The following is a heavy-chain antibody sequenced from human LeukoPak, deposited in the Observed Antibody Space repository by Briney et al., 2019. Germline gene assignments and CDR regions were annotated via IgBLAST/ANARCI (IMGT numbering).Heavy chain of an antibody. Sequence: PGGSLRLSCVASGFTFSSYAMRWVRQAPGKGLEWVSAISGSGGSTYYADSVKGRFTISRDNSKNTLYLQMNSLRAEDTAVYYCAKGPAGYFDWLVPFDYWGQGTLVTVSS. V-gene: IGHV3-23*01. CDR1: GFTFSSYA. CDR2: ISGSGGST. D-gene: IGHD3-9*01. J-gene: IGHJ4*02. CDR3: AKGPAGYFDWLVPFDY.